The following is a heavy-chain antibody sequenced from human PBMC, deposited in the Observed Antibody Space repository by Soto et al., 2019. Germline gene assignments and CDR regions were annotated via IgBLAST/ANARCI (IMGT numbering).Heavy chain of an antibody. D-gene: IGHD6-19*01. V-gene: IGHV1-24*01. CDR3: AACIAVAGSKADDAFDI. J-gene: IGHJ3*02. CDR1: GYTLTELS. Sequence: ASVTVSCTVSGYTLTELSMHWVRQAPGKGLEWMGGFDPEDGETIYAQKFQGRVTMTEDTSTDTAYMELSSLRSEDTAVYYCAACIAVAGSKADDAFDIWGQGTMVTVSS. CDR2: FDPEDGET.